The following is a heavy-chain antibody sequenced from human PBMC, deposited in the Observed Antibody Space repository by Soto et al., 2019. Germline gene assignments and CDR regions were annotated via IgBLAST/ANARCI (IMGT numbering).Heavy chain of an antibody. J-gene: IGHJ4*02. CDR3: ARHHVRGRTIAGGAEF. V-gene: IGHV4-34*01. D-gene: IGHD1-26*01. Sequence: QVQLQQWGAGLLKPSETLSLTCAVYGGSLSGYYWSWIRQPPGKALEWIGEINHSGNTNYNASLKCRVTISVDTSKNQLFLNLSSVTAADTAMYYCARHHVRGRTIAGGAEFWGQGTLVTVSS. CDR1: GGSLSGYY. CDR2: INHSGNT.